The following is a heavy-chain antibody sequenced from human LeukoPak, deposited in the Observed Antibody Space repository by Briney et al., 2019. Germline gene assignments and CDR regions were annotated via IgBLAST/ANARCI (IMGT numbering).Heavy chain of an antibody. CDR2: INHSGST. D-gene: IGHD2-2*02. CDR1: GGSFSGYY. Sequence: SETLSLTCAVYGGSFSGYYWSWIRQPPGKGLEWIGEINHSGSTNYNPSLKSRVTISVDASKNQFSLKLSSVTAADTAVYYCANAGWEVPAAIFSPHLYYMDVWGKGTTVTVSS. J-gene: IGHJ6*03. CDR3: ANAGWEVPAAIFSPHLYYMDV. V-gene: IGHV4-34*01.